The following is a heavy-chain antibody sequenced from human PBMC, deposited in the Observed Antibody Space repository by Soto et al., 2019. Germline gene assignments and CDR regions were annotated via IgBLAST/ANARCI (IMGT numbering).Heavy chain of an antibody. CDR2: ISYDGSNK. Sequence: SGGSLRLSCAASGFTFSSYAMHWVRQAPGKGLEWVAVISYDGSNKYYADSVKGRFTISRDNSKNTLYLQMNSLRAEDTAVYYCARDGELHYFDYWGQGTLVTVSS. CDR3: ARDGELHYFDY. J-gene: IGHJ4*02. D-gene: IGHD2-21*01. V-gene: IGHV3-30-3*01. CDR1: GFTFSSYA.